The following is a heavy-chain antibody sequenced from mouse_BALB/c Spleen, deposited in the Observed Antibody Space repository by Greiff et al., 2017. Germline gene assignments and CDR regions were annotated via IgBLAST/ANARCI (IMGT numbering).Heavy chain of an antibody. CDR1: GYTFTSYW. CDR2: IYPGDGDT. D-gene: IGHD1-2*01. J-gene: IGHJ2*01. CDR3: ARFTTAFFFDY. V-gene: IGHV1-87*01. Sequence: QVQLQQSGAELARPGASVKLSCKASGYTFTSYWMQWVKQRPGQGLEWIGAIYPGDGDTRYTQKFKGKATLTADKSSSTAYMQLSSLASEDSAVYYCARFTTAFFFDYWGQGTTLTVSS.